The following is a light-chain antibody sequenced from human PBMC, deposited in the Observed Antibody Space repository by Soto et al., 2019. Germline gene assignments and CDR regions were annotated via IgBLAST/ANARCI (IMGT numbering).Light chain of an antibody. CDR2: DAS. Sequence: DIRVTQSPPTLSASIGDRVTITCRASQTITTWMAWYQQKPGKAPKLLVYDASTLQSGVSSSFSGSGSGTEFTLTISSLQPDDFATYYCRQHNSYPITFGQGTRLEIK. CDR1: QTITTW. J-gene: IGKJ5*01. V-gene: IGKV1-5*01. CDR3: RQHNSYPIT.